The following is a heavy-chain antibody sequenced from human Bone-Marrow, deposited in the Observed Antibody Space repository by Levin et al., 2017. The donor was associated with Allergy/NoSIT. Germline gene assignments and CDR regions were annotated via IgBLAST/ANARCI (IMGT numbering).Heavy chain of an antibody. Sequence: PGGSLRLSCKGSEYSFTSYWIGWVRQMPGKGLEWMGMIYPGDSETRNTPSFQGQVTISADKSISTAFLQWSSLKASDTAMYYCARRYYYGSGTYDDAFDLWGQGTMVTVSS. D-gene: IGHD3-10*01. CDR3: ARRYYYGSGTYDDAFDL. CDR1: EYSFTSYW. V-gene: IGHV5-51*01. CDR2: IYPGDSET. J-gene: IGHJ3*01.